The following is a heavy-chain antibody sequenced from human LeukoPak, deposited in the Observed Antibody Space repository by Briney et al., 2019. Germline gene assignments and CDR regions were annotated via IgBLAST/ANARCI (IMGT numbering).Heavy chain of an antibody. CDR2: INHSGST. CDR1: GGSFSNYC. CDR3: ARERYYYGSGSYYKDYYYGMDV. V-gene: IGHV4-34*01. D-gene: IGHD3-10*01. Sequence: SETLSLTCAVYGGSFSNYCWSWIRQPPGKGLEWIGEINHSGSTNYNPSLKSRVTISVDTSKNQFSLKLSSVTAADTAVYYCARERYYYGSGSYYKDYYYGMDVWGQGTTVTVSS. J-gene: IGHJ6*02.